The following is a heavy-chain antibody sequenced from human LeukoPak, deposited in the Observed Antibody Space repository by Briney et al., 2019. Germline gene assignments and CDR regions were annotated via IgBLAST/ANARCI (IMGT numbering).Heavy chain of an antibody. J-gene: IGHJ5*02. CDR3: ARDPRIEVVVPAAHNWFDP. V-gene: IGHV3-21*01. CDR2: ISSSSSYI. CDR1: GFTFSSYS. D-gene: IGHD2-2*01. Sequence: PGGSLRLSCAASGFTFSSYSMNWVRQAPGKGLEWVSSISSSSSYIYYADSVKGRFTISRDNAKNSLYLQMNSLRAEGTAVYYCARDPRIEVVVPAAHNWFDPWGQGTLVTVSS.